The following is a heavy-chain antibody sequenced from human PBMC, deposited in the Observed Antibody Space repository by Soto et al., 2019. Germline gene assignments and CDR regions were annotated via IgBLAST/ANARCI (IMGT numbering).Heavy chain of an antibody. J-gene: IGHJ4*02. CDR3: VKEGTGGETDTYYFDY. CDR2: ISSNGGST. CDR1: GFTFSSYA. V-gene: IGHV3-64D*08. D-gene: IGHD3-16*01. Sequence: GGSLRLSCSASGFTFSSYAMHWVRQAPGKGLEYVSAISSNGGSTYYADSVKGRFTISRDNSKNTLYLQMSSLRAEDTAVYYCVKEGTGGETDTYYFDYWGQGTLVTVSS.